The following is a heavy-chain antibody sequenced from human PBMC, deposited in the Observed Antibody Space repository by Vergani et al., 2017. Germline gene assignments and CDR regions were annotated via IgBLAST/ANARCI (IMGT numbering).Heavy chain of an antibody. V-gene: IGHV3-30*03. CDR2: ISFDGNKK. CDR1: GFSFTSYG. D-gene: IGHD4-11*01. Sequence: QVRLVESGGGVVQPGRSLRLSCAASGFSFTSYGMHWVRQPPGKGLEWVATISFDGNKKYYTGAVRGRFTISRDSSKTLYLQMDSLRVEDTAMYFCARNLSYSTAWPFFDSRGQGTLVTVSS. J-gene: IGHJ4*02. CDR3: ARNLSYSTAWPFFDS.